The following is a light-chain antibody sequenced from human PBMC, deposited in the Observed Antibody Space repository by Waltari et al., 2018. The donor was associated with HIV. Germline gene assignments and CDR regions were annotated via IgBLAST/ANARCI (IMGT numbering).Light chain of an antibody. CDR3: QKYNSASRT. CDR1: QGISNY. CDR2: AAS. J-gene: IGKJ1*01. V-gene: IGKV1-27*01. Sequence: DIQMTQSPSSLSASVGDRVTITCRARQGISNYLAWYQQKPGKVPKLLIYAASTLQSVVPSRFSGSGSGTDFTLTISILQPEDVATYYCQKYNSASRTFGQGTKVEIK.